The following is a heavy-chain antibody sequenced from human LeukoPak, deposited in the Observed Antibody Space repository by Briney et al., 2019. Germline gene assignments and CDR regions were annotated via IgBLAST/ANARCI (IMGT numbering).Heavy chain of an antibody. V-gene: IGHV3-48*01. CDR1: EFPFSGYA. Sequence: GGSLRLSCAASEFPFSGYAMNWVRQAPGKGLEWVSYITSSSSTIYYADSVKGRFTISRDNAKNSLYLQMNSLRAEDTAAYFCASGWLGVFDYWGQGTLVTVSS. D-gene: IGHD6-19*01. CDR3: ASGWLGVFDY. J-gene: IGHJ4*02. CDR2: ITSSSSTI.